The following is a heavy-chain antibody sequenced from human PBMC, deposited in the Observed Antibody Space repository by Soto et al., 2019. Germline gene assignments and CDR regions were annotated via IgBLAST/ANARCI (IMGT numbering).Heavy chain of an antibody. CDR1: GFTFSSYG. Sequence: QVQLVESGGGVVQTGRSLRLSCAASGFTFSSYGMHWVRQAPGKGLEWVAVISYDGSNKYYADSVKGRFTISRDNSKNTLYLQMNSLRAEDTAVYYCAKDRRPNYYYGMDVWGQGTTVTVSS. CDR3: AKDRRPNYYYGMDV. V-gene: IGHV3-30*18. D-gene: IGHD6-25*01. J-gene: IGHJ6*02. CDR2: ISYDGSNK.